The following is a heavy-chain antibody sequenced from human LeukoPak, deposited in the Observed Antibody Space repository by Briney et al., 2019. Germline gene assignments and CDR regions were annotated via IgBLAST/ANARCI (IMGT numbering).Heavy chain of an antibody. V-gene: IGHV3-21*01. CDR3: ARERSYYGSGSADY. CDR2: ISSSSSYI. CDR1: GFTVSSNY. Sequence: GGSLRLSCAASGFTVSSNYMSWVRQAPGKGLEWVSSISSSSSYIYYADSVKGRFTISRDNAKNSLYLQMNSLRAEDTAVYYCARERSYYGSGSADYWGQGTLVTVSS. D-gene: IGHD3-10*01. J-gene: IGHJ4*02.